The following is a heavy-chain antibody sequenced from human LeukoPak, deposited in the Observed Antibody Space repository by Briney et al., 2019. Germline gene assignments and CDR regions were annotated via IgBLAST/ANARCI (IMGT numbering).Heavy chain of an antibody. CDR1: GFAFSSYW. Sequence: GGSLRLSCAASGFAFSSYWMHWVRQAPGKGLVWVSRINSDGSSTSYADSVKGRFTISRDNAKNTLYLQMNSLRAEDTAVYYCAGHLAVAGTFTFDYWGQGTLVTVSS. V-gene: IGHV3-74*01. J-gene: IGHJ4*02. CDR3: AGHLAVAGTFTFDY. D-gene: IGHD6-19*01. CDR2: INSDGSST.